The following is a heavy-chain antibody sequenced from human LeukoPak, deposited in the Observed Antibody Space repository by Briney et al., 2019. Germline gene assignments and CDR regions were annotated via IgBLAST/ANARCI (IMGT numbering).Heavy chain of an antibody. Sequence: SETLSLTSAVYGGSFSGYYWSWIRQPPGKGLEWIGEINHSGSTNYNPSLKNRVTISVDTSKNQFSLKLSSVTAADTAVYYCARVLGTYFDYWGQGTLVTVSS. CDR3: ARVLGTYFDY. CDR2: INHSGST. D-gene: IGHD7-27*01. J-gene: IGHJ4*02. CDR1: GGSFSGYY. V-gene: IGHV4-34*01.